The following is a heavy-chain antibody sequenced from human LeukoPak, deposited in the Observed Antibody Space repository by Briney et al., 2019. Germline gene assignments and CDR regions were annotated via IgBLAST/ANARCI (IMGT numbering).Heavy chain of an antibody. CDR1: GFTFSSYW. V-gene: IGHV3-7*03. J-gene: IGHJ4*02. Sequence: GGSLRLSCAASGFTFSSYWMSWVRRAPGKGLEWVANIKQDGSEKYHVDSVKGRFTISRDNAKNSLYLQMNSLRAEDTAVYYCARGGAYCSGGSCYWVYWGQGTLVTVSS. CDR2: IKQDGSEK. CDR3: ARGGAYCSGGSCYWVY. D-gene: IGHD2-15*01.